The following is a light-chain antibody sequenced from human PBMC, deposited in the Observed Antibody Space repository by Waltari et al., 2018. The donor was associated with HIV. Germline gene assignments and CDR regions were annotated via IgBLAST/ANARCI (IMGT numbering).Light chain of an antibody. CDR2: WAS. CDR1: HSILYNSNNNSY. J-gene: IGKJ1*01. V-gene: IGKV4-1*01. Sequence: DIVLTQSPDSLAVSLGARATVNCRSTHSILYNSNNNSYLGWYQQKPEQPPKLLIYWASTRASGTPDRFTGSGSGTDFALTISSLQAEDAAVYYCQQYFSTPPTFGQGTKVEIK. CDR3: QQYFSTPPT.